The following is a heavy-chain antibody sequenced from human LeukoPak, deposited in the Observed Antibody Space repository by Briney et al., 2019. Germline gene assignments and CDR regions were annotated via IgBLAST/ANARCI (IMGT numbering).Heavy chain of an antibody. Sequence: GGSLRLSCTVSGFTVSSNSMSWVRQAPGKGLEWVSFIYSDNTHYSDSVKGRFTISRDNSKNTLYLQMNSLRAEDTAVYYCARDGYDWNFNDAFDIWGQGTMVTVSS. CDR2: IYSDNT. D-gene: IGHD1-7*01. V-gene: IGHV3-53*01. CDR3: ARDGYDWNFNDAFDI. J-gene: IGHJ3*02. CDR1: GFTVSSNS.